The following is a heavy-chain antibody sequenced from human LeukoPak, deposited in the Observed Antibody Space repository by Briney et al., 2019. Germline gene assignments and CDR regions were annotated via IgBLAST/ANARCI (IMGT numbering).Heavy chain of an antibody. CDR3: ARDKDYHFDY. J-gene: IGHJ4*02. CDR1: GFTFNSSG. Sequence: GGSLRLSCAASGFTFNSSGMHWVRRAPGKGVEWVAVIWYDGGKKYYADSVKGRFTISRDNSKNTLYLQMNSVRAEDTAVYYCARDKDYHFDYWGQGTLVTVSS. V-gene: IGHV3-33*01. CDR2: IWYDGGKK. D-gene: IGHD4-11*01.